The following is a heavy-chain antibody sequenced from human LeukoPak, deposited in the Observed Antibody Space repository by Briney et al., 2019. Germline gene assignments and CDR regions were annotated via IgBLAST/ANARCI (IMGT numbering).Heavy chain of an antibody. CDR1: GGSFSGYY. V-gene: IGHV4-34*01. CDR2: INHSGGT. D-gene: IGHD1/OR15-1a*01. CDR3: ARAGTYSRDGSADY. J-gene: IGHJ4*02. Sequence: SETLSLTCAIYGGSFSGYYWSWVRQPPGKGLEWIGEINHSGGTNYNPSLKSRVTISVDTSKNQFSLKLSSVTAADTAVYYCARAGTYSRDGSADYWGQGTLVTVSS.